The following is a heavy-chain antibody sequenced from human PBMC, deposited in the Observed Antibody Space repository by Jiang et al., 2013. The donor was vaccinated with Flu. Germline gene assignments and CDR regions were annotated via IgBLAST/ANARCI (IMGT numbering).Heavy chain of an antibody. J-gene: IGHJ3*02. CDR1: GYSFTSYW. V-gene: IGHV5-51*01. CDR2: IYPGDSDT. Sequence: GAEVKKPGESLKISCKGSGYSFTSYWIGWVRQMPGKGLEWMGIIYPGDSDTRYSPSFQGQVTISADKSISTAYLQWSSLKASDTAMYYCARLETFNGSGTYYGGTDGFEIWGQGTMVTVSS. D-gene: IGHD3-10*01. CDR3: ARLETFNGSGTYYGGTDGFEI.